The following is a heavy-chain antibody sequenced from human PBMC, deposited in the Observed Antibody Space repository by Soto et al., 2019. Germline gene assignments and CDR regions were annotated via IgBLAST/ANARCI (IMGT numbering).Heavy chain of an antibody. CDR2: ISTSDHTT. V-gene: IGHV3-23*01. CDR3: ASSPAGRSGPISYFDY. Sequence: GGSLRLSCAASGFTFSRYAMSWVRQAPGKGLEWVSSISTSDHTTYYADSVKGRFTISTYNSKYTLYVQMNGLRVEDTAVYYCASSPAGRSGPISYFDYVDQGALVAAST. J-gene: IGHJ4*02. D-gene: IGHD3-9*01. CDR1: GFTFSRYA.